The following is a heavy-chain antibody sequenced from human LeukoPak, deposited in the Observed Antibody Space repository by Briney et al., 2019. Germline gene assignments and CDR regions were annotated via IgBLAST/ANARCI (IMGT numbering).Heavy chain of an antibody. V-gene: IGHV4-30-4*01. J-gene: IGHJ3*02. CDR3: ASQGDYDSSGYYSAGAFDI. CDR2: IYYSGST. D-gene: IGHD3-22*01. CDR1: GGSISSGDYY. Sequence: PSQTLSLTCTVSGGSISSGDYYWSWIRQPPGKGLEWIGYIYYSGSTYYNPSLKSRVTISVDTSKNQFSLKLSSVTAADTAVYYCASQGDYDSSGYYSAGAFDIWGQGTMVTVSS.